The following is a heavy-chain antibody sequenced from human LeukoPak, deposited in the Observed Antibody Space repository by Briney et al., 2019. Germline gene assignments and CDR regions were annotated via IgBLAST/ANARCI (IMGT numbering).Heavy chain of an antibody. V-gene: IGHV1-3*01. J-gene: IGHJ5*02. CDR1: GYTFTSYA. CDR2: INAGNGNT. Sequence: GASVKVSCKASGYTFTSYAMYWVRQAPGQRLEWVGWINAGNGNTKYSQKFQGRVTITRDTSASTAYIELSSLRSEDTAVYYCARDRGYCSSTSCRRVCFDPWGQGTLVTVSS. CDR3: ARDRGYCSSTSCRRVCFDP. D-gene: IGHD2-2*01.